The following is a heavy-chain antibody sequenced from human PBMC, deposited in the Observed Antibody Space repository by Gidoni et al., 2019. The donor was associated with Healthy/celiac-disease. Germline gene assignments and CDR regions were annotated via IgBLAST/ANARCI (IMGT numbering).Heavy chain of an antibody. D-gene: IGHD3-10*01. CDR3: ARVFGSGDYGAEGFDY. CDR1: GGSIRSGDYY. V-gene: IGHV4-30-4*01. Sequence: QVQLQESGPGLVKPSQTLSLTCTVSGGSIRSGDYYWSWIRQPPGKGLEWIGYIYYSGSTYYNPSLKSRVTISVDTSKNQFSLKLSSVTAADTAVYYCARVFGSGDYGAEGFDYWGQGTLVTVSS. CDR2: IYYSGST. J-gene: IGHJ4*02.